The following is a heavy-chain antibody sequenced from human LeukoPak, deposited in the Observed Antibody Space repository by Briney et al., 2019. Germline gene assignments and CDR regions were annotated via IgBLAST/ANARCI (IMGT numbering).Heavy chain of an antibody. CDR3: ARGTPNGDSFDY. V-gene: IGHV4-59*01. J-gene: IGHJ4*02. Sequence: SETLSLTCTVSGGSISSYYWSWIRQSPGKGLEWIGYIYYSGSTNYNPSLKSRVTISVDTSKNQFSLKLSSVTAADTAVYYCARGTPNGDSFDYWGQGTLVTVSS. CDR1: GGSISSYY. CDR2: IYYSGST. D-gene: IGHD4-17*01.